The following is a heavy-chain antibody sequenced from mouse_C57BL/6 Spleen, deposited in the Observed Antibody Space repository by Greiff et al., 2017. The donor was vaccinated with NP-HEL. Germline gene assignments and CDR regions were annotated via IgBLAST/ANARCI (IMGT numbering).Heavy chain of an antibody. D-gene: IGHD2-3*01. J-gene: IGHJ4*01. CDR3: ARGGVTTLYYYAMDY. CDR2: IYPSDSET. CDR1: GYTFTSYW. Sequence: VQLQQPGAELVRPGSSVKLSCKASGYTFTSYWMDWVKQRPGQGLEWIGNIYPSDSETHYNQKFKDKATLTVDKSSSTAYMQLSSLTSEDSAVYYCARGGVTTLYYYAMDYWGQGTSVTVSS. V-gene: IGHV1-61*01.